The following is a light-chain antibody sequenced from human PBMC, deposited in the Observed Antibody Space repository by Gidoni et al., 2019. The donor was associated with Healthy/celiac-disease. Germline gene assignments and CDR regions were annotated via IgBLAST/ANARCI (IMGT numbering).Light chain of an antibody. CDR1: TSDVGGYNY. Sequence: QSALTQPASLSGSPGQSITLSCTGTTSDVGGYNYVSWYQQHPGKAPKLMIYDVSNRPSGVSNRFSGSKSGNTASLTISGLQAEDEADYYCSSYTSSSTPWVFGGGTKLTVL. CDR2: DVS. CDR3: SSYTSSSTPWV. J-gene: IGLJ3*02. V-gene: IGLV2-14*03.